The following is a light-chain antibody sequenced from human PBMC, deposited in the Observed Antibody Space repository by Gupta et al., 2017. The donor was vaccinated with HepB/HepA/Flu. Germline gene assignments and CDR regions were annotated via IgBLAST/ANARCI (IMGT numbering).Light chain of an antibody. CDR1: ALPEQY. CDR2: KDR. Sequence: SYALTQPPSVSVSPGQTVRITCTGVALPEQYAYWYHQRPGQAPILVIFKDRERPSGIPERFSVSSSGTRVTLTISGVQAEDEADYYCHSSDNSGNCVLFGGGTRLTV. V-gene: IGLV3-25*03. CDR3: HSSDNSGNCVL. J-gene: IGLJ3*02.